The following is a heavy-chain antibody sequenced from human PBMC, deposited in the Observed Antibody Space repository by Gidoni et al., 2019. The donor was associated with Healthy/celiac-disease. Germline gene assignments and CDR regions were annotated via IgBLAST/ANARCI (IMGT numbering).Heavy chain of an antibody. CDR2: IKQDGSEK. CDR3: ARDLNWNVPFDY. CDR1: GFAFSRYW. J-gene: IGHJ4*02. Sequence: EVQLVESGGGLVQPGGSLRLSCAASGFAFSRYWMSWVRQAPGKGLEWVANIKQDGSEKYYVDSVKGRFTISRDNAKNSLYLQMNSLRAEDTAVYYCARDLNWNVPFDYWGQGTLVTVSS. D-gene: IGHD1-1*01. V-gene: IGHV3-7*04.